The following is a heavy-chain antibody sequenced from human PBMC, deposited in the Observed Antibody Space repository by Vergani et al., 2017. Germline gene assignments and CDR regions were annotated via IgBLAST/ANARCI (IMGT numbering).Heavy chain of an antibody. V-gene: IGHV3-48*04. CDR3: AKEGATIKYYFDY. CDR2: ISSSSSTI. Sequence: EVQLVESGGGLVQPGGSLRLSCAASGFTFSSYSMNWVRQAPGKGLEWVSYISSSSSTIYYADSVKGRFTISRDNAKNSLYLQMNSLRAEDTAVYYCAKEGATIKYYFDYWGQGTLVTVSS. J-gene: IGHJ4*02. CDR1: GFTFSSYS. D-gene: IGHD1-26*01.